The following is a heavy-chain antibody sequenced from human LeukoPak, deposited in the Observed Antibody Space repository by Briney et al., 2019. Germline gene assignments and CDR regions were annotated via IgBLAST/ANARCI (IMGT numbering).Heavy chain of an antibody. CDR2: IYYSGST. CDR1: GGSISSSSYY. D-gene: IGHD3-3*02. Sequence: SETLSLTCTVSGGSISSSSYYWGWIRQPPGKGLEWIGSIYYSGSTYYNPSLKSRVTISVDTSKNQFSLKLSSVTAADTAVYYCARGSSGGYFEFISKWGQGTLVTVSP. V-gene: IGHV4-39*07. J-gene: IGHJ4*02. CDR3: ARGSSGGYFEFISK.